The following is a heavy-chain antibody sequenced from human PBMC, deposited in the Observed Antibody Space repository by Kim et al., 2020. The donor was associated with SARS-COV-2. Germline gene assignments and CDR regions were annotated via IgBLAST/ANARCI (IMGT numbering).Heavy chain of an antibody. J-gene: IGHJ6*02. Sequence: GGSLRLSCAASGFTFSSYSMNWVRQAPGKGLEWVSYISSSSSTIYYADSVKGRFTISRDNAKNSLYLQMNSLRAEDTAVYYCARENPPTMVRGVPLSNYYGMAVWGHGTPVTVSS. CDR3: ARENPPTMVRGVPLSNYYGMAV. CDR2: ISSSSSTI. CDR1: GFTFSSYS. V-gene: IGHV3-48*04. D-gene: IGHD3-10*01.